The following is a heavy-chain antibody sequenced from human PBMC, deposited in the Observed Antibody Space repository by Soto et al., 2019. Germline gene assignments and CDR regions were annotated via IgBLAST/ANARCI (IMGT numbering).Heavy chain of an antibody. V-gene: IGHV1-18*01. Sequence: QVHLVQSGAEVKKPGASVKVSCKASGYTFSSYGITWVRQAPGQGLEWMGWINGDNGKTIYGQKLQGRVTMTTDTATSTASMEVRSLRSDDTAVYYCARDLAWGSGRDVVSEDWLDPWGQGTLVTVSS. J-gene: IGHJ5*02. D-gene: IGHD3-10*01. CDR1: GYTFSSYG. CDR2: INGDNGKT. CDR3: ARDLAWGSGRDVVSEDWLDP.